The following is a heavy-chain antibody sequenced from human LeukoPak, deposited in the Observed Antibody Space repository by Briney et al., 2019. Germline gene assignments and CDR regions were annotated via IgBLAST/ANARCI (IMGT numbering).Heavy chain of an antibody. J-gene: IGHJ5*02. D-gene: IGHD2-2*01. CDR1: GFTFSSYA. Sequence: GRSLRLSCAASGFTFSSYAMHWVRQAPGKGLEWVAVISYDGSNKYYADSVKGRFTISRDNAKNTLYLQMNSLRAEDTAVYYCARGGYCSSTSCPSPRFDPWGQGTLVTVSS. V-gene: IGHV3-30-3*01. CDR2: ISYDGSNK. CDR3: ARGGYCSSTSCPSPRFDP.